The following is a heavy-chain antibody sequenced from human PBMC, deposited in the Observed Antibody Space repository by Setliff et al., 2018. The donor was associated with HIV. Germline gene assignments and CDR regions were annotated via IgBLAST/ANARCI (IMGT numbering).Heavy chain of an antibody. J-gene: IGHJ5*02. CDR3: ATPYDSWADYSGPWFDP. V-gene: IGHV3-23*01. CDR2: SSGAST. D-gene: IGHD3-3*01. CDR1: GFTFANFA. Sequence: GGSLRLSCAASGFTFANFAMGWVRQAPGKGLEWVSGSSGASTYYADSVKGRFTFSRENSKNTLYLQMNSLRGEDTGVYYCATPYDSWADYSGPWFDPRGQGTPVTVSS.